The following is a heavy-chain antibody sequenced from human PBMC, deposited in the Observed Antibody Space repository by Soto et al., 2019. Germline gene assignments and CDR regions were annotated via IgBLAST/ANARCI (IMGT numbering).Heavy chain of an antibody. J-gene: IGHJ6*02. Sequence: PGESLKISCKGSGYSFTSHWISWVRQMPGKGLEWMGRIDPSDSYTNYSPSFQGHVTISADRSISTAYLQWSSLKATDTAMYYCARQGYSGYDSLYYYGMDVWGQGTTVTVSS. V-gene: IGHV5-10-1*01. D-gene: IGHD5-12*01. CDR3: ARQGYSGYDSLYYYGMDV. CDR1: GYSFTSHW. CDR2: IDPSDSYT.